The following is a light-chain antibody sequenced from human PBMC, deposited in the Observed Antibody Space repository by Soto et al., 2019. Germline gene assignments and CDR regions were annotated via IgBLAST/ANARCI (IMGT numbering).Light chain of an antibody. Sequence: QSALTQPASVSGSLGQSITISCTGTSSDVGGYNYVSWYQHHQGNDPKVVIFEVTQRPSGVSSRFSGSKSGNTASLTVSGLQAEDEGDYYCSSFTSSSTVLFGGGTKLTVL. CDR2: EVT. CDR3: SSFTSSSTVL. J-gene: IGLJ2*01. V-gene: IGLV2-14*01. CDR1: SSDVGGYNY.